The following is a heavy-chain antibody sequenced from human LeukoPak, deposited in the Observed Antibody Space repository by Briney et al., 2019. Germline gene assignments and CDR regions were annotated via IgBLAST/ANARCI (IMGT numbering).Heavy chain of an antibody. CDR3: ARSSGTYRSFDY. CDR1: GDLLSGYY. D-gene: IGHD1-26*01. Sequence: PSEPLSLTCTVSGDLLSGYYRRWLRQPPEKGQQWIGYIYYSGTTDYNPSLKSRVTISIDTSNNQFSLKVNSVTAADTAVYYCARSSGTYRSFDYWGQGTLVTVSS. J-gene: IGHJ4*02. V-gene: IGHV4-59*13. CDR2: IYYSGTT.